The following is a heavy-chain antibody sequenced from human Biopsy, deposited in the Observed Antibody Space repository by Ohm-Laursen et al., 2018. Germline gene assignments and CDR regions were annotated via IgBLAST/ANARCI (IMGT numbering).Heavy chain of an antibody. CDR3: ASQTPRNPDILTGAFHYDMAV. D-gene: IGHD3-9*01. CDR2: IVTFFGTV. Sequence: SVKVSCKFSGGSFSNYAISWVRQAPGQGLEWMGGIVTFFGTVKYAQRFQGRLTISTDRSTDAAYMELSSLTSEDTAVFYCASQTPRNPDILTGAFHYDMAVWGQGTTVTVSS. J-gene: IGHJ6*02. CDR1: GGSFSNYA. V-gene: IGHV1-69*05.